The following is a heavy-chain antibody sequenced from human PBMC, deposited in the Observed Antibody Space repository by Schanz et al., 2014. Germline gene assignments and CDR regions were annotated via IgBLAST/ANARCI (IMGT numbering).Heavy chain of an antibody. D-gene: IGHD3-10*01. CDR2: ISGSSRTT. CDR3: AKGRFGELSAFDI. Sequence: EVQLLESGGGLVQPGGSLKLSCAASGLIFSNYVMSWVRQAPGKGLEWVSYISGSSRTTYYADSVKGRFTISRDNSKNTLYLQMNSLRAEDTAVYYCAKGRFGELSAFDIWGQGTMVTVSS. V-gene: IGHV3-23*01. J-gene: IGHJ3*02. CDR1: GLIFSNYV.